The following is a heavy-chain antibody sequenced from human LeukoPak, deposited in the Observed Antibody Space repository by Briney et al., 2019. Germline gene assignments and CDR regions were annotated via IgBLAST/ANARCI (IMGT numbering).Heavy chain of an antibody. CDR3: ARHSMRQRVSIYWYFDL. D-gene: IGHD6-6*01. Sequence: SETLSLTCTVSDGSISPYYWSWIRQSPGKGLEWIGYIYDYASTSYNPSLHSRVSISMDTSKNQFSLQLTSVTAADTAIYFCARHSMRQRVSIYWYFDLWGRGILVSVSP. J-gene: IGHJ2*01. CDR2: IYDYAST. V-gene: IGHV4-59*08. CDR1: DGSISPYY.